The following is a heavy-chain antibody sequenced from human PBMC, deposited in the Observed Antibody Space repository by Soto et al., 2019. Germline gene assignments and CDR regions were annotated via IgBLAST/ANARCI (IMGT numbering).Heavy chain of an antibody. J-gene: IGHJ4*02. D-gene: IGHD6-19*01. CDR3: GRSLAVAGSGPDY. Sequence: QVQLVESGGGVVQPGRSLRLSCAASGFTFSGYAMHWVRQAPGKGLEWVTVISYDGSNKYYADSVKGRFTISRDNSKNTLYLQMDSLRTDDTAVYYCGRSLAVAGSGPDYWGQGTLVTVSS. V-gene: IGHV3-30-3*01. CDR2: ISYDGSNK. CDR1: GFTFSGYA.